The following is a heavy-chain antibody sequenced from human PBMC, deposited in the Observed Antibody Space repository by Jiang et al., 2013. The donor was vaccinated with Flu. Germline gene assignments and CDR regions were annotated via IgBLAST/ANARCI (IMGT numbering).Heavy chain of an antibody. J-gene: IGHJ5*02. D-gene: IGHD2-15*01. CDR1: GASVSSGNYY. CDR2: SITVGTP. V-gene: IGHV4-61*01. CDR3: ARGNWWSDP. Sequence: PGLVKPSETLSLTCTVSGASVSSGNYYWSWLRQPQGGDWSGLGISITVGTPTATLPQESSHPISRHVQNQFSLKLTSVTAADTAVYYCARGNWWSDPWGQGTLVTVSS.